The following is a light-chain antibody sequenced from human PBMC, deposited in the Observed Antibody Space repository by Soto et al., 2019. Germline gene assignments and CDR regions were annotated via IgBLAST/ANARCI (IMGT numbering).Light chain of an antibody. J-gene: IGKJ1*01. CDR3: QQYDSYSWT. V-gene: IGKV1-5*01. CDR1: QSISSW. CDR2: DAS. Sequence: DIQMTQSPSTLSASVGDRLTITCRASQSISSWLAWYQQKPGKXHKXXIYDASSLESGVPSRFSGSGSGTELTITISSLQTDDCASDYCQQYDSYSWTFGQGTKVDIK.